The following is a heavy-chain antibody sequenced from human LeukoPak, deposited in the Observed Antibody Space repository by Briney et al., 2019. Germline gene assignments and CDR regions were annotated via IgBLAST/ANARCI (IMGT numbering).Heavy chain of an antibody. CDR3: ARSMVRGVLSGMDV. CDR1: GFTFNTYA. CDR2: ISGRVGST. J-gene: IGHJ6*02. D-gene: IGHD3-10*01. Sequence: GGSLRLSCAASGFTFNTYAMSWVRQAPGKGLEWVSAISGRVGSTYYTDSVKGRFTISRDNAKNTVYLQMNSLRAEDTAVHYCARSMVRGVLSGMDVWGQGTTVTVSS. V-gene: IGHV3-23*01.